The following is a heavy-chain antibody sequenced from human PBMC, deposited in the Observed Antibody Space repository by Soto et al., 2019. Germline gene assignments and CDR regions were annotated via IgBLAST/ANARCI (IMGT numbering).Heavy chain of an antibody. D-gene: IGHD3-9*01. CDR3: AKGPLLTYDILTGFFY. V-gene: IGHV3-48*01. Sequence: GGSLRLSCAASGFTFSSYSMNWVRQAPGKGLEWVSYISSSSSTIYYADSVKGRFTISRDNAKNSLYLQMNSLRVEDTAVYYCAKGPLLTYDILTGFFYWGQGILVTVSS. CDR2: ISSSSSTI. J-gene: IGHJ4*02. CDR1: GFTFSSYS.